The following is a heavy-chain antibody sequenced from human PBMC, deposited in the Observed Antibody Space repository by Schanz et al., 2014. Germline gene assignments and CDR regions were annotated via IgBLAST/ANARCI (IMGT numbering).Heavy chain of an antibody. D-gene: IGHD3-10*01. CDR2: IYSSGIP. V-gene: IGHV4-59*08. CDR3: ARGGSAMVRGVMTASYWFFDL. J-gene: IGHJ2*01. CDR1: GGSINNFY. Sequence: QVQLQESGPGLVKPSETLSLTCSVSGGSINNFYWGWIRQSPGKGLEWIGYIYSSGIPTYNPSLKRRVSLPAESTKNQCSLKLTSVTAGDAAVYYCARGGSAMVRGVMTASYWFFDLWGRGTLVTVSP.